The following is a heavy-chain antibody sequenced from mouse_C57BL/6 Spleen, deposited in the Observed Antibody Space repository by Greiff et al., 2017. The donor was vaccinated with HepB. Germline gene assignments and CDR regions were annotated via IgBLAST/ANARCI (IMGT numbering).Heavy chain of an antibody. D-gene: IGHD1-1*01. CDR3: AKSKGHYYGSEYFDV. CDR1: GYSITSGYY. V-gene: IGHV3-6*01. Sequence: EVKLQESGPGLVKPSQSLSLTCSVTGYSITSGYYWNWIRQFPGNKLEWMGYISYDGSNNYNPSLKNRISITRDTSKNQFFLKLNSVTTEDTATYYCAKSKGHYYGSEYFDVWGTGTTVTVSS. CDR2: ISYDGSN. J-gene: IGHJ1*03.